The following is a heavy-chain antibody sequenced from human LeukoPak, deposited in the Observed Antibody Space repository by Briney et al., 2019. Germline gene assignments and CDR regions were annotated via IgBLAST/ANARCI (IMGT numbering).Heavy chain of an antibody. CDR1: GFTFSSYS. D-gene: IGHD6-19*01. CDR2: ISSSSSYI. J-gene: IGHJ4*02. CDR3: AREWSGWYDY. V-gene: IGHV3-21*01. Sequence: GGSLRLSCAASGFTFSSYSMNWVRQAPGKGLEWVSSISSSSSYIYYADSVKGRFTISRDNAKNSLYLQMNSLGAEDTAVYYCAREWSGWYDYWGQGTLVTVSS.